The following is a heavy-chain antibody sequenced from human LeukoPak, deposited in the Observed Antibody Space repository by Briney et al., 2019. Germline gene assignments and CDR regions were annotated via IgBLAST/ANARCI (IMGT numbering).Heavy chain of an antibody. Sequence: PGGSLRLSCAASGFTFSSYSMNWVRQAPGKGLEWVAFIRYDGSNKYYADSVKGRFTISRDNSKNTLYLQMNSLRAEDTAVYFCAKDKDPWKSTSISDFDYWGQGTLVTVSS. D-gene: IGHD1-1*01. CDR3: AKDKDPWKSTSISDFDY. CDR2: IRYDGSNK. CDR1: GFTFSSYS. J-gene: IGHJ4*02. V-gene: IGHV3-30*02.